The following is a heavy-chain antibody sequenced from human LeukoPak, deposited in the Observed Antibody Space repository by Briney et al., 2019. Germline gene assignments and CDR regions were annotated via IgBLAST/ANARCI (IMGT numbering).Heavy chain of an antibody. J-gene: IGHJ6*03. CDR2: INHSGST. CDR1: GGSFSGYY. Sequence: PSETLSLTCAVYGGSFSGYYWSWIRQPPGKGLEWIGEINHSGSTNYNPSLKSRVTISVDTSKNQFSLKLSSVTAADTAVYYCARLDRRRITMVRGVIISPPVPGGAHYYYYMDVWGKGTTVTISS. V-gene: IGHV4-34*01. CDR3: ARLDRRRITMVRGVIISPPVPGGAHYYYYMDV. D-gene: IGHD3-10*01.